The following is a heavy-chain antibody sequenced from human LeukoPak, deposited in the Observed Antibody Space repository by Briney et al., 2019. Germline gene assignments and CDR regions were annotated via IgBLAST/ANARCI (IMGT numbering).Heavy chain of an antibody. V-gene: IGHV4-39*01. J-gene: IGHJ5*02. Sequence: SETLSLMCTASGDSISSSSYYWGWIRQPPGKGLEWIGSIYYSGSTYYNPSLKSRVTVSVDTSKNQFSLKLSSMTAADTAVYYCARLRRNIANHWGQGTLVTVSS. CDR1: GDSISSSSYY. CDR2: IYYSGST. D-gene: IGHD2/OR15-2a*01. CDR3: ARLRRNIANH.